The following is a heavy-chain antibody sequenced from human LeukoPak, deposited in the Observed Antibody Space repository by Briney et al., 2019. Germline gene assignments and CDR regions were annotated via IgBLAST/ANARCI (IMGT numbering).Heavy chain of an antibody. J-gene: IGHJ6*03. CDR2: IYSSGST. CDR3: ARVVYSGYDFRGAMDV. CDR1: GGSISSYY. Sequence: SETLSLTCTVSGGSISSYYWSWIRQPAGKGLEWIGRIYSSGSTNYNPSLKSRVTMSVDTSKNQFSLKLSSVTAADTAVYYCARVVYSGYDFRGAMDVWGKGTTVTVSS. D-gene: IGHD5-12*01. V-gene: IGHV4-4*07.